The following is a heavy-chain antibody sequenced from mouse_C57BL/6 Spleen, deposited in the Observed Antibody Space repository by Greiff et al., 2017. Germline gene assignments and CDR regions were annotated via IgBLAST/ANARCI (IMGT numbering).Heavy chain of an antibody. V-gene: IGHV1-82*01. Sequence: QVQLQQSGPELVQPGASVKISCKSSGYAFSSSWMNWVKQRPGEGLAWIGRIYTGDGDTNYNGTFKGKATLTADKSSSTAYMQLSSLTSEDSAVYSCARSGSSYWYFDVWGTGTKVTVSS. D-gene: IGHD1-1*01. CDR1: GYAFSSSW. J-gene: IGHJ1*03. CDR2: IYTGDGDT. CDR3: ARSGSSYWYFDV.